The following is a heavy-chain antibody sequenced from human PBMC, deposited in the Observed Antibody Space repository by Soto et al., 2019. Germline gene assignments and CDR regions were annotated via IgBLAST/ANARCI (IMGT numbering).Heavy chain of an antibody. Sequence: PSETLSLTCAVYGGSFSGYYWSWIRQPPGKGLEWIGEINHSGSTNYNPSLKSRVTISVDTSKNQFPLKLSSVTAADTAVYYCARVRGRRQLAYNWFDPWGQGTLVTVSS. D-gene: IGHD6-6*01. V-gene: IGHV4-34*01. J-gene: IGHJ5*02. CDR2: INHSGST. CDR1: GGSFSGYY. CDR3: ARVRGRRQLAYNWFDP.